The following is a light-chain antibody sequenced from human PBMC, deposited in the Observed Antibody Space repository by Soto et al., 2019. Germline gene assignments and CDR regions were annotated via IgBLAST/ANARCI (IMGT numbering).Light chain of an antibody. CDR2: DAS. J-gene: IGKJ3*01. V-gene: IGKV3-20*01. Sequence: EIVLTQSPGTLSLSPGERVTLSCSASQNFSSTYLAWYQQKPGQAPRLLIYDASSRATGIQDKFIGSGSGSDFSLTISRLEPEDSAVYYCQQYGKSPSLFTFGPGIKVDIK. CDR1: QNFSSTY. CDR3: QQYGKSPSLFT.